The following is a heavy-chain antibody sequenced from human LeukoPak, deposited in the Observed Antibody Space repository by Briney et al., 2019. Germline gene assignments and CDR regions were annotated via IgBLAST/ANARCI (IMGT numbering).Heavy chain of an antibody. CDR1: GYTFTGYY. Sequence: ASVEVSCKASGYTFTGYYMHWVRQAPGQGLEWMGWINPNSGGTNYAQKFQGRVTMTRDTSISTVHMELSRLRSDDTAVYYCARDVQLERLLHWGQGTLVTVSS. V-gene: IGHV1-2*02. CDR3: ARDVQLERLLH. CDR2: INPNSGGT. D-gene: IGHD1-1*01. J-gene: IGHJ4*02.